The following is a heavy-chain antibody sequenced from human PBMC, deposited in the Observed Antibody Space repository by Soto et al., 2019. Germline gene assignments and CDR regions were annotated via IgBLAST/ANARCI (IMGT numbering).Heavy chain of an antibody. J-gene: IGHJ3*02. Sequence: VGSLRLSCAASGFTFRSHAMHWVRQAPRWGLEYVSAISSNGGSTYYANSVKGRFTISRDNSKNTLYLQMGSLRAEDMAVYYCARDQRHCSGGSCYSDAFDIWGQGTIVTVS. V-gene: IGHV3-64*01. CDR3: ARDQRHCSGGSCYSDAFDI. CDR2: ISSNGGST. D-gene: IGHD2-15*01. CDR1: GFTFRSHA.